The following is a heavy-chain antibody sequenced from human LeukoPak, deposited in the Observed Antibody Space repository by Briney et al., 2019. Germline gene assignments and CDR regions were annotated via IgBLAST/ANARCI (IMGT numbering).Heavy chain of an antibody. V-gene: IGHV4-34*01. Sequence: PSETLSLTCAVYGGSFCGYYWSWIRQPPGKGLEWIGEINHSGSTNYNPSLKSRVTISVDTSKNQFSLMLSSVTAADTAVYYCARGISGSYYSHYYYYMDVWGKGTTVTVSS. J-gene: IGHJ6*03. CDR2: INHSGST. D-gene: IGHD1-26*01. CDR3: ARGISGSYYSHYYYYMDV. CDR1: GGSFCGYY.